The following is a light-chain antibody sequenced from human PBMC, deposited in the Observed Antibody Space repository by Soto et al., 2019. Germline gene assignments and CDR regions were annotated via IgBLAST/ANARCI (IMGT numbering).Light chain of an antibody. CDR1: QSVSSSY. CDR2: GAS. J-gene: IGKJ4*01. Sequence: EIVLTQSPGTLSLSPGERATLSCRASQSVSSSYLAWYQQKPGQAPRLLIYGASSRATGIPDRFSGSEAGTDFTLTISRLEPEDFAGYYCQQYGSSPRTFGGGTKVEIK. V-gene: IGKV3-20*01. CDR3: QQYGSSPRT.